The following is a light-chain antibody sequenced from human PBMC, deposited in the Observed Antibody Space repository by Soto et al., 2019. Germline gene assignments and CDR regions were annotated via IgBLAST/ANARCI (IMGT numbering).Light chain of an antibody. J-gene: IGLJ1*01. Sequence: QSVLTPPASVFGSPGQSITISCTGTSSEVGGYNFVAWYQQLPGKAPNLMIYEVTSRPSGVSNRFSGSKSGNTASLTISGLQPEDEADYYCSSYTTSSTVVFGTGTKVTVL. CDR3: SSYTTSSTVV. CDR1: SSEVGGYNF. CDR2: EVT. V-gene: IGLV2-14*03.